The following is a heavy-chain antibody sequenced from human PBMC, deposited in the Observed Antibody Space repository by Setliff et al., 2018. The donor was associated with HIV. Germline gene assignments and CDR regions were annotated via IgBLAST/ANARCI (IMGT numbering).Heavy chain of an antibody. CDR1: GGSFSSGQYY. CDR2: THSSGSS. J-gene: IGHJ3*02. D-gene: IGHD6-19*01. Sequence: PSETLSLTCTVSGGSFSSGQYYWTWIRQPAGKGLEWIGHTHSSGSSRYNPSLESRVTISVDTSKNQFSLKVSSVTAADTAVYYCARDKVDGSGDAFDIWGQGTMVTVSS. CDR3: ARDKVDGSGDAFDI. V-gene: IGHV4-61*09.